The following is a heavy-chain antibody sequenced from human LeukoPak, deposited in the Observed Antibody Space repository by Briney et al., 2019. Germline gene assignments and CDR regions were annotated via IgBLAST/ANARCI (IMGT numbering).Heavy chain of an antibody. CDR3: ARGSAAEGWFDP. D-gene: IGHD6-25*01. CDR1: GFTFSSYA. Sequence: GSLRLSCAASGFTFSSYAMSWVRQPPGKGLEWIGEINHSGSTNYNPSLKSRVTISVDTSKNQFSLKLSSVTAADTAVYYCARGSAAEGWFDPWGQGTLVTVSS. CDR2: INHSGST. J-gene: IGHJ5*02. V-gene: IGHV4-34*01.